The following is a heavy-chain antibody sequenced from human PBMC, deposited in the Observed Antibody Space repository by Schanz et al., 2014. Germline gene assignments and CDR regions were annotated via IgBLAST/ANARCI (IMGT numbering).Heavy chain of an antibody. CDR2: ISGDGGTT. CDR3: MARGRNTSHYFDH. J-gene: IGHJ4*02. V-gene: IGHV3-23*01. Sequence: EVQLLESGGGFVQPGGSLRLSCVASGVTFSSYAMSWVRQASGKGLEWVSAISGDGGTTHYADSVKGRFTIARDNSKNTLFLQMDSLRVEDTAVDYCMARGRNTSHYFDHWGQGTLVTVSS. D-gene: IGHD1-1*01. CDR1: GVTFSSYA.